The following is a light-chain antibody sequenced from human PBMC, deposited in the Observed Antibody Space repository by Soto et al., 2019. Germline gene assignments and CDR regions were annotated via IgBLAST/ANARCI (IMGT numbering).Light chain of an antibody. CDR2: GAS. Sequence: EIIMTQSPATLSLSAGGRATLSVVASQSVKSNLAWYQQKPGQAPSLLVYGASTRATGIPARFSGSGSGTEFTLSISSLQSEHLGVYYCQQDSSWPLTFGGGTKVDIK. J-gene: IGKJ4*01. CDR3: QQDSSWPLT. CDR1: QSVKSN. V-gene: IGKV3-15*01.